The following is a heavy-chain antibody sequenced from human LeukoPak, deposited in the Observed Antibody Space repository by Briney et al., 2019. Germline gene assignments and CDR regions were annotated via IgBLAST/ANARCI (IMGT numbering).Heavy chain of an antibody. J-gene: IGHJ4*02. CDR2: IIPIFGTA. V-gene: IGHV1-69*01. CDR3: ARGGPYCSGGSCYPYYFDY. CDR1: GGTFSSYA. Sequence: GSSVKVSCKASGGTFSSYAISWVRQAPGQGLEWMGGIIPIFGTANYAQKLQGRVTITADESTSTAYMELSSLRSEDTAVYYCARGGPYCSGGSCYPYYFDYWGQGTLVTVSS. D-gene: IGHD2-15*01.